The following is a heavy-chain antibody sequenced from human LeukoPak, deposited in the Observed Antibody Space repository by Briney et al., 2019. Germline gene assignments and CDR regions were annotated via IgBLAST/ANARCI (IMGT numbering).Heavy chain of an antibody. Sequence: GGSLRLSCAASGFTFSSYSMNWVRQAPGKGLEWVSSISSMTNYIYYADSVKGRFTISRDNSKNSLYLQMNSLRAEDTAVYYCARDEKFYSGSGAYYFDSWGQGILVTVSS. D-gene: IGHD3-10*01. CDR2: ISSMTNYI. V-gene: IGHV3-21*01. J-gene: IGHJ4*02. CDR1: GFTFSSYS. CDR3: ARDEKFYSGSGAYYFDS.